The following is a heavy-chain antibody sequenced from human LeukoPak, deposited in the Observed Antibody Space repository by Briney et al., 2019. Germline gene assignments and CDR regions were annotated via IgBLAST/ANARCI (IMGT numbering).Heavy chain of an antibody. CDR3: AKDMEATRSGDFDY. CDR1: GFTFDDYA. D-gene: IGHD1-26*01. V-gene: IGHV3-9*01. J-gene: IGHJ4*02. Sequence: PGRSLRLSCAASGFTFDDYAMHWVRQAPGKGLEWVSGISWNSGSIGYADSVKGRFTISRDNAKNSLYLQMNSLRAEDTALYYCAKDMEATRSGDFDYWGQGTLVTVSS. CDR2: ISWNSGSI.